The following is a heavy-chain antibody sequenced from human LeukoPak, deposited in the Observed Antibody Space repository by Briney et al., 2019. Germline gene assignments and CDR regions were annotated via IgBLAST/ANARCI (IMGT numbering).Heavy chain of an antibody. J-gene: IGHJ4*02. V-gene: IGHV3-30*02. Sequence: GGSLRLSCATSGFTFSSYGMHWVRQAPGKGLEWVAFIRYDGIDIYYADSVKGRFTISRDNSKNTLYLQMNSLRAEDTAVYYCARAPRGRDGYNPYYFDYWGQGTLVTFSS. D-gene: IGHD5-24*01. CDR1: GFTFSSYG. CDR3: ARAPRGRDGYNPYYFDY. CDR2: IRYDGIDI.